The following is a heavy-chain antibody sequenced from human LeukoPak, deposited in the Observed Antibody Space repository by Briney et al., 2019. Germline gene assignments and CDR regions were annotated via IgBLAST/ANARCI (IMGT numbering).Heavy chain of an antibody. CDR3: AKLYCSSTNCYTFDY. D-gene: IGHD2-2*02. CDR1: GFTFSTYA. J-gene: IGHJ4*02. V-gene: IGHV3-23*01. CDR2: ISGSHNST. Sequence: GGSLRLSCTASGFTFSTYAMSWVRQAPGKGLEWVSSISGSHNSTYYAESLKGRFTISRDNSKNMLYLQMNSLRAEDTAVYYCAKLYCSSTNCYTFDYWGQGTLVTVSS.